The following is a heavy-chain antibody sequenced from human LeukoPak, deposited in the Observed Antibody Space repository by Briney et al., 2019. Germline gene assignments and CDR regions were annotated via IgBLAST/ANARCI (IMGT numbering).Heavy chain of an antibody. J-gene: IGHJ4*02. Sequence: GASLRLSCAASGFIFRNYAMSWVRQAPGKGLEWVSAITGSGDTTYYADSVKGRFTISRDNSKNTLYLQMNSLRAEDTAVYYCAKDRSYSSSWYGDYWGQGTLVTVSS. D-gene: IGHD6-13*01. CDR3: AKDRSYSSSWYGDY. CDR2: ITGSGDTT. V-gene: IGHV3-23*01. CDR1: GFIFRNYA.